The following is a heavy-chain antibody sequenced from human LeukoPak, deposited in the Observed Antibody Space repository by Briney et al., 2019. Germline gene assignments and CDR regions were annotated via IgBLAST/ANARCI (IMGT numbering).Heavy chain of an antibody. J-gene: IGHJ4*02. Sequence: ASETLSLTCAVYGGSFSGYYWSWIRQPPGKGLEWIGEINHSGSTNYNPSLKSRVTISVDTSKNQFSLKLSSVTAADTAVYYCARHWRTYYYGSGSEGGYFDYWGQGTLVTVSS. CDR1: GGSFSGYY. V-gene: IGHV4-34*01. D-gene: IGHD3-10*01. CDR3: ARHWRTYYYGSGSEGGYFDY. CDR2: INHSGST.